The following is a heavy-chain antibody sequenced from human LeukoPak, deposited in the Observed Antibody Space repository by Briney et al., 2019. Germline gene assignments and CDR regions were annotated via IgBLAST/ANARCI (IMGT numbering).Heavy chain of an antibody. CDR2: ISYDGSNG. CDR3: ARSGVDSSGWSGMDV. V-gene: IGHV3-30-3*01. D-gene: IGHD6-19*01. Sequence: GRSLRLSCAASGFAFSSYAMHWVRQAPGKGLEWVAVISYDGSNGFYADSVKGRFTISRDNSKNTLYLQMNSLRAEDTAVYYCARSGVDSSGWSGMDVWGQGTTVTVSS. J-gene: IGHJ6*02. CDR1: GFAFSSYA.